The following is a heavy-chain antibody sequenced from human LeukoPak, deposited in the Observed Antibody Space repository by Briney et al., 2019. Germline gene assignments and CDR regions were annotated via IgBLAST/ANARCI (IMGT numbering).Heavy chain of an antibody. Sequence: GGSLRLSCAASGFTFSSYEMNWVRQAPGKGLEWVSYISSSGSTIYYAYSVKGRFTISRDNAKNSLYLQMNSLRAEDTAVYYCARTMTTEGFDPWGQGTLVTVSS. V-gene: IGHV3-48*03. CDR3: ARTMTTEGFDP. CDR2: ISSSGSTI. D-gene: IGHD4-17*01. CDR1: GFTFSSYE. J-gene: IGHJ5*02.